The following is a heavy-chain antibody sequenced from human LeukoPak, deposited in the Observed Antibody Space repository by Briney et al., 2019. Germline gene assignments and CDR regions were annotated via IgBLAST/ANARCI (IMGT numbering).Heavy chain of an antibody. V-gene: IGHV4-59*08. CDR1: GGSISSYY. D-gene: IGHD3-16*01. CDR3: ASVRRWRWGVDC. J-gene: IGHJ4*02. Sequence: SETLSLTCTVSGGSISSYYWSWIRQPPGKGLEWIGYIYYIGNTNYNPSLKSRVTISVDTSKNQFSLNLSSVTAADTAVYYCASVRRWRWGVDCWGQGTLVTVSS. CDR2: IYYIGNT.